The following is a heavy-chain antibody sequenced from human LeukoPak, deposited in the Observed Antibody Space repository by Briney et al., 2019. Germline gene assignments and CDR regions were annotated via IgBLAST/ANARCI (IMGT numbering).Heavy chain of an antibody. J-gene: IGHJ4*02. CDR3: ARLLAVVVAASSYFDF. CDR1: GFTFGEDA. V-gene: IGHV3-49*03. Sequence: GGSLRLSCTASGFTFGEDAMSWFRQAPGKGLEWVGFIRTETNGATAEYAASVKGRFSISRDDSKSIAYLQMNSLKTEDTAVYYCARLLAVVVAASSYFDFWGQGTRVTVSS. D-gene: IGHD2-15*01. CDR2: IRTETNGATA.